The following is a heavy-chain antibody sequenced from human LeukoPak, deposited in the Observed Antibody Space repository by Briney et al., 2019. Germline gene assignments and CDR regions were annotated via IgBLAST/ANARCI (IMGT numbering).Heavy chain of an antibody. CDR2: IDYSGST. Sequence: PSETLSLTCTVSGGSTSSHYWSWTRQPPGKGLEWIGYIDYSGSTNYNPSLRSRVTISVDTSKNQFSLKLSSVTAADTAVYYCARHYDSSGYYRGDAFDIWGQGTVVTVSS. V-gene: IGHV4-59*08. J-gene: IGHJ3*02. CDR1: GGSTSSHY. D-gene: IGHD3-22*01. CDR3: ARHYDSSGYYRGDAFDI.